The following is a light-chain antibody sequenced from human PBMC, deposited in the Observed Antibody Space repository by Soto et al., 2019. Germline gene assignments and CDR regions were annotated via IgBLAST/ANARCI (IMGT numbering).Light chain of an antibody. CDR1: QGISSY. V-gene: IGKV1-5*01. CDR2: DAS. CDR3: QQYNSFSPT. Sequence: DIQMTQSPSTLSASVGDRVTITCRASQGISSYLGWYQQKPGQAPNLLXYDASTLESGVPSRCRGSGSGTEFTLTISSLQTDDFATYYCQQYNSFSPTFGGGTKVDIK. J-gene: IGKJ4*01.